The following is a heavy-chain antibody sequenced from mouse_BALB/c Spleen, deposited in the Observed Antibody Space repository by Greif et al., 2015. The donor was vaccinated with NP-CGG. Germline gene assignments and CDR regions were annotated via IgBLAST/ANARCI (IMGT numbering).Heavy chain of an antibody. Sequence: VQLQQSGPELVKPGASVKISCKASGYTFTDYNMHWVKQSHGKSLEWIGYIYPYNGGTGYNQKFKSKATLTVDNSSSTAYMELRSLTSEDSAVYYCARGDGSSSWFAYWGQGTLVTVSA. V-gene: IGHV1S29*02. CDR3: ARGDGSSSWFAY. CDR2: IYPYNGGT. D-gene: IGHD1-1*01. J-gene: IGHJ3*01. CDR1: GYTFTDYN.